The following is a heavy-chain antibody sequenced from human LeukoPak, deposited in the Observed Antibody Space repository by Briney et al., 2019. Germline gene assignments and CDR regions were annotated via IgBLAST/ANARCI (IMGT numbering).Heavy chain of an antibody. J-gene: IGHJ6*03. Sequence: PGRSLRLSCAASGFTFSSYAMHWVRQAPGKGLEWVAVISYDGSNKYYADSVKGRFTISRGNSKNTLYLQMNSLRAEDTAVYYCARGLRITMVRAYYYYYMDVWGKGTTVTVSS. V-gene: IGHV3-30-3*01. CDR2: ISYDGSNK. D-gene: IGHD3-10*01. CDR3: ARGLRITMVRAYYYYYMDV. CDR1: GFTFSSYA.